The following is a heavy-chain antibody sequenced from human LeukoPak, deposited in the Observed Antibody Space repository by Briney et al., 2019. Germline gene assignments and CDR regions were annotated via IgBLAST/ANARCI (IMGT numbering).Heavy chain of an antibody. CDR2: ISSSSSYI. CDR3: ARAEFYDSSGYYDLDAFDI. J-gene: IGHJ3*02. CDR1: GFTFSSYS. D-gene: IGHD3-22*01. V-gene: IGHV3-21*01. Sequence: GGSLRLSCAASGFTFSSYSMNWVRQAPGKGLEWVSSISSSSSYIYYADSVKGRFTISRDNAKNSLYLQMNSLRAEDTAVYYCARAEFYDSSGYYDLDAFDIWGQGTMVTVSS.